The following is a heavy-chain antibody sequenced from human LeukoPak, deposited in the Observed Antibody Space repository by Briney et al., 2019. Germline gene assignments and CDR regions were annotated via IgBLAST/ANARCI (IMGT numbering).Heavy chain of an antibody. CDR3: ARRCTNGVCPIDY. CDR2: INPNSGGT. Sequence: ASVKASCKASGYTFTGYYLHWVRQAPGQGLEWMGWINPNSGGTNYAQNFQGRVTMTRDTSISTAYMEVSRLRSDDTAVYYCARRCTNGVCPIDYWGQGTLVTVSS. D-gene: IGHD2-8*01. CDR1: GYTFTGYY. V-gene: IGHV1-2*02. J-gene: IGHJ4*02.